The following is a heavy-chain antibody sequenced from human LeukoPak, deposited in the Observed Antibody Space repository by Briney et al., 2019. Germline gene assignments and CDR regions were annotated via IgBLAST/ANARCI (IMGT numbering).Heavy chain of an antibody. Sequence: GGSLRLACAGSGFTFSTYWMSWVGQAPGKGLEGVSNTREDGSEKYYVDSVKGRFTISRDNAKNSLYLQMNSLRAEDTAVYYCARELAGHYHGSGSSFDYWGQGTLVTVSS. J-gene: IGHJ4*02. CDR1: GFTFSTYW. CDR3: ARELAGHYHGSGSSFDY. CDR2: TREDGSEK. D-gene: IGHD3-10*01. V-gene: IGHV3-7*01.